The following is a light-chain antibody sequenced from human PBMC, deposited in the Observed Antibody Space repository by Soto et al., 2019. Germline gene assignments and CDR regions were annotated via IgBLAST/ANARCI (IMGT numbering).Light chain of an antibody. Sequence: QSVLTQPPSVSGAPGQRVTISCTGSSSNIGAGYVVHWYQQLPGRPPKLLIYGNTNRPSGVPDRFSGSKSGTSAPLAITGLQAEDEADYYCLSFDSSLSVVFGGGTKLTVL. CDR2: GNT. J-gene: IGLJ2*01. CDR1: SSNIGAGYV. CDR3: LSFDSSLSVV. V-gene: IGLV1-40*01.